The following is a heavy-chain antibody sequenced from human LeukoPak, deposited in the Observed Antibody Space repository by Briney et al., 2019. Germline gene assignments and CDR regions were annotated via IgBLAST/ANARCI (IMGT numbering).Heavy chain of an antibody. J-gene: IGHJ4*02. CDR1: GGSFSGYY. CDR2: INHSGST. Sequence: PSETLSLTCAVYGGSFSGYYWSWIRQPPGKGLEWIGEINHSGSTSYNPSLKSRVTISVDTSKNQFSLHLSSVNAADTAVYYCARGERLNGLPHDYWGQGTLVTVSS. V-gene: IGHV4-34*01. D-gene: IGHD2-8*01. CDR3: ARGERLNGLPHDY.